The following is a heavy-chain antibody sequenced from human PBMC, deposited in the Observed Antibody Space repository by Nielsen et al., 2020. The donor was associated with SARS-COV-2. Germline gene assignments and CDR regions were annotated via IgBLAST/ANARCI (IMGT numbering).Heavy chain of an antibody. CDR1: GFTFNTYW. CDR3: ARGSSWGGDS. CDR2: LNQDGSVK. V-gene: IGHV3-7*03. D-gene: IGHD3-16*01. J-gene: IGHJ4*02. Sequence: GGSLRLSCAASGFTFNTYWMSWVCQAPGKGLEWVASLNQDGSVKSLVDSVKGRFTISRDNAKNSLYLRMRSLRVEDTALYYCARGSSWGGDSWGQGTLVTVSS.